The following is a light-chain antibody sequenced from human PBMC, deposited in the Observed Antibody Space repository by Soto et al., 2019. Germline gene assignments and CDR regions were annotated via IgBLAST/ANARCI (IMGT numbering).Light chain of an antibody. Sequence: DIQMTQSPSSLSSSVGARVTISCRESQPISSSLNWYQQKPGKAPNLLIYAASTFQSGVPSRFSGSRSGTDFTLTISTLQLEDFATYYCQQTYSIPRTFGQGAQVESK. CDR2: AAS. CDR1: QPISSS. J-gene: IGKJ1*01. CDR3: QQTYSIPRT. V-gene: IGKV1-39*01.